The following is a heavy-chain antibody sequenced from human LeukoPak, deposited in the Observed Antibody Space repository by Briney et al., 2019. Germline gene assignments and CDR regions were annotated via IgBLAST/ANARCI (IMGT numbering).Heavy chain of an antibody. CDR3: ARWLEVVDAFDI. CDR2: ISSSGSTI. V-gene: IGHV3-48*04. J-gene: IGHJ3*02. Sequence: GGSLRLSCAASGFTFSSYAMSWVRQAPGKGLEWVSYISSSGSTIYYADSVKGRFTISRDNAKNSLYLQMNSLRAEDTAVYYCARWLEVVDAFDIWGQGTMVTVSS. CDR1: GFTFSSYA. D-gene: IGHD2-15*01.